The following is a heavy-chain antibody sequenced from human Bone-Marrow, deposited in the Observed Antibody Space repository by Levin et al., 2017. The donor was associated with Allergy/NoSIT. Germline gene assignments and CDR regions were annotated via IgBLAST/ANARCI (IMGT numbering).Heavy chain of an antibody. CDR2: IRSEANGYAT. CDR1: GFSFSGSA. J-gene: IGHJ3*01. Sequence: LTGGSLRLSCAASGFSFSGSAVHWVRQASGKGLEWVGRIRSEANGYATGYGASVKGRFTISRDDSKNTAYLQMNSLKTEDTAVYYCTRPWGGLRLDGLEFWGQGTMVTVSS. V-gene: IGHV3-73*01. D-gene: IGHD3-16*01. CDR3: TRPWGGLRLDGLEF.